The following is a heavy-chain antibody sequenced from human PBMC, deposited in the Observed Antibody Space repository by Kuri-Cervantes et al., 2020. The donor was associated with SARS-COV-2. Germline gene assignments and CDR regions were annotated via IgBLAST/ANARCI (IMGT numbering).Heavy chain of an antibody. D-gene: IGHD3-16*02. J-gene: IGHJ3*02. Sequence: GESLKISCAASGFTFSSYSMNWVRQAPGKGLEWVSSISSSSSYIYYADSVKGRFTISRDNAKNSLYLQMNSLRAEDTAVYYCAREDDYVWGSYRSVWGDAFDIWGQGTMVTVSS. V-gene: IGHV3-21*01. CDR3: AREDDYVWGSYRSVWGDAFDI. CDR1: GFTFSSYS. CDR2: ISSSSSYI.